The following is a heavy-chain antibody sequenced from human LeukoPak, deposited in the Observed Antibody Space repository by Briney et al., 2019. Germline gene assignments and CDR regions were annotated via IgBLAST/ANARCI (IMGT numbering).Heavy chain of an antibody. CDR2: IHPGGSI. CDR3: STGGDTAKGGDS. V-gene: IGHV4-31*03. J-gene: IGHJ4*02. Sequence: SETLSLTCTVSGGFISGSGHYWTWTRQHPGECLEWLGFIHPGGSIYYNPSLSGRLIISADTSKNQMSLKLSSVTAADTAVYYCSTGGDTAKGGDSWGQGTLVTVSS. D-gene: IGHD5-18*01. CDR1: GGFISGSGHY.